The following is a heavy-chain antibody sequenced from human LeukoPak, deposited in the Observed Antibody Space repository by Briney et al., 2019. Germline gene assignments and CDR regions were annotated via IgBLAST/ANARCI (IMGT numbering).Heavy chain of an antibody. V-gene: IGHV1-2*02. CDR2: INPKSGGT. Sequence: ASVKVSCKASGYTFSGYYMHWVRQAPGQGLEWMGWINPKSGGTNEAQKFHDRVTMTRDTSIRTAYMEVSRLRSDDSAVDYCARVGWCSGGSCSGYYYMDVWGKGTTVTVSS. D-gene: IGHD2-15*01. CDR1: GYTFSGYY. J-gene: IGHJ6*03. CDR3: ARVGWCSGGSCSGYYYMDV.